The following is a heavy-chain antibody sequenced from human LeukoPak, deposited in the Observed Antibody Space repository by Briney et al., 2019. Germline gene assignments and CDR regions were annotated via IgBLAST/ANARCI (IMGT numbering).Heavy chain of an antibody. D-gene: IGHD3-10*01. V-gene: IGHV1-46*01. CDR3: ARDRFRADNYGGQIDY. Sequence: ASVKVSCKASGYTFTNYYMHWVRQAPGQGLEWMGIINPRGGSTSYAQKFQGRVTMTRDTSTNTVYMDLSSLRAEDTAVYYCARDRFRADNYGGQIDYWGQGTLVTVSS. CDR2: INPRGGST. CDR1: GYTFTNYY. J-gene: IGHJ4*02.